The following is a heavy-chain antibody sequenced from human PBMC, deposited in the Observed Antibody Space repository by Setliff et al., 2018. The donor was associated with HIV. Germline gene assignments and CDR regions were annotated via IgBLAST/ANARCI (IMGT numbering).Heavy chain of an antibody. CDR2: INPKSGGT. Sequence: RASVKVSCKASGYTFTGYYMHWVRQAPGQGLEWMGWINPKSGGTEYAQRFQGRVAMTRDTSTRTVYMDLTRLRSDDTAVYYCARAPAKKAGTGSDHWGQGTLVTVSS. V-gene: IGHV1-2*02. J-gene: IGHJ4*02. CDR1: GYTFTGYY. D-gene: IGHD6-19*01. CDR3: ARAPAKKAGTGSDH.